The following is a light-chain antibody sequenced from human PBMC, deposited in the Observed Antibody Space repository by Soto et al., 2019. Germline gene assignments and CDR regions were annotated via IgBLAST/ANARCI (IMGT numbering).Light chain of an antibody. Sequence: EIVMTQSPVTLSVSPGERATLSCRASHDVSSRLAWYQQKPGQAPRLLIYDASTRATGLPARFSGSGSGTEFTLTISSLQSEDFAVYYCPHHTTWPITFGGGTKVAIK. CDR3: PHHTTWPIT. CDR1: HDVSSR. J-gene: IGKJ4*01. V-gene: IGKV3-15*01. CDR2: DAS.